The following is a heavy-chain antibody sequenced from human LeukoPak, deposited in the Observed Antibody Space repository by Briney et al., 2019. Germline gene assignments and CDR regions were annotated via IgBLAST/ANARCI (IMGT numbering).Heavy chain of an antibody. Sequence: PGGALRLSFVSSGFTFIKYAMSWLRQAPGKGLHGVPAISAGGEKITSAGSVKGRFTISRDNSRNTLYVQMSSLKADDTAVYYCVKNVGGNEGAYWGQGTLVTVSS. D-gene: IGHD5-12*01. CDR3: VKNVGGNEGAY. CDR2: ISAGGEKI. V-gene: IGHV3-23*01. CDR1: GFTFIKYA. J-gene: IGHJ4*02.